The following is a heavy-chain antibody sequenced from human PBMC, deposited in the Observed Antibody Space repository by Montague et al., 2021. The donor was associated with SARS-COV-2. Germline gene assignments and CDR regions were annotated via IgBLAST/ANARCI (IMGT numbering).Heavy chain of an antibody. CDR2: IYYSGST. D-gene: IGHD6-13*01. Sequence: SETLSLTCTVSGGSISSSSYYWGWIRQPPGKGLEWIGSIYYSGSTYYNPSLKSRVTISVDTSKNQFSLKLSSVTAADTAVYYCARLGRRQLVGFSCLDDWGQGTTVTVSS. CDR3: ARLGRRQLVGFSCLDD. CDR1: GGSISSSSYY. V-gene: IGHV4-39*07. J-gene: IGHJ6*02.